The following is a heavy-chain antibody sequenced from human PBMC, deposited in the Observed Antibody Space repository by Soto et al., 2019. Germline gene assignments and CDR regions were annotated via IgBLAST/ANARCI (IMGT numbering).Heavy chain of an antibody. V-gene: IGHV3-23*01. CDR2: ISGSGGST. CDR1: GFTFISYA. Sequence: GGSLRLSCAASGFTFISYAMSWVLQAPGKGLEWVSAISGSGGSTYYADSVKGRFTISRDNSKNTLYLQMNSLRAEDTAVYYCAKEKVDYYYGMDVWGQGTTVTVSS. J-gene: IGHJ6*02. CDR3: AKEKVDYYYGMDV.